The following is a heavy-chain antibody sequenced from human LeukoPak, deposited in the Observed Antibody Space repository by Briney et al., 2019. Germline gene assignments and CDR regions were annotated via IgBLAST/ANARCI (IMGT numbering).Heavy chain of an antibody. Sequence: SETLSLTCAVYGGSFSGYYWSWVRQPPGKGLEWIGEINHSGSTNYNPSLKSRVTISVDTSKNQFSLKLSSVTAADTAVYYCARGRGSSGWYFDYWGQGTLVTVSS. CDR1: GGSFSGYY. CDR3: ARGRGSSGWYFDY. CDR2: INHSGST. D-gene: IGHD6-19*01. J-gene: IGHJ4*02. V-gene: IGHV4-34*01.